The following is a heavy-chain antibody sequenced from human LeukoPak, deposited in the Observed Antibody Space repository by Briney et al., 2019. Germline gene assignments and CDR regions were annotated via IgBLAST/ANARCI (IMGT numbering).Heavy chain of an antibody. V-gene: IGHV3-74*01. CDR3: ARESSAARWD. CDR1: GFTFSSSW. CDR2: IDHDGINT. J-gene: IGHJ4*02. D-gene: IGHD6-6*01. Sequence: GGSLRLSCATSGFTFSSSWMHWVRQAPGKGLVWVSRIDHDGINTNYADSVKGRFTISRDNAKNSLYLQMNSLRAEDTAVYYCARESSAARWDWGQGTLVTVSS.